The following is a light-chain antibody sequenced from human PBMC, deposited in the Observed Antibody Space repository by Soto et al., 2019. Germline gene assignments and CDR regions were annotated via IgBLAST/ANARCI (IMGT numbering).Light chain of an antibody. J-gene: IGKJ3*01. CDR2: DAS. CDR1: QDISNY. CDR3: QQYDNLPPFT. V-gene: IGKV1-33*01. Sequence: DIQMTQSPSSLSASVGDRVTITCQARQDISNYLNWYQQKPGKAPKLLTYDASNLETGVRSRFSGSGSGTYFTFTISSLQPEDIATYYCQQYDNLPPFTFGPWTKVDIK.